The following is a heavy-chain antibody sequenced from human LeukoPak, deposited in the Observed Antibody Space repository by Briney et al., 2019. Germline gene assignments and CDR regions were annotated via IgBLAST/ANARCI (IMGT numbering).Heavy chain of an antibody. CDR1: GASISSSSYH. CDR3: ARLVDTAMGTVDY. Sequence: PSETLSLTCTVSGASISSSSYHWGWIRQPPGKGLEWIGSLYFSGNTYYNPSLKSRVTISVDTSKNRFSLKLTSVTATDTALYYCARLVDTAMGTVDYWGQGTLVTVSS. V-gene: IGHV4-39*01. J-gene: IGHJ4*02. CDR2: LYFSGNT. D-gene: IGHD5-18*01.